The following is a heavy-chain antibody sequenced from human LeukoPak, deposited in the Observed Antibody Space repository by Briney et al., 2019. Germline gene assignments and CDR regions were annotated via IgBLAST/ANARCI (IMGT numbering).Heavy chain of an antibody. CDR3: ARGIAVAQFDP. J-gene: IGHJ5*02. CDR1: GFTFSSYA. D-gene: IGHD6-19*01. CDR2: ISYDGSNK. V-gene: IGHV3-30-3*01. Sequence: GGSLRLSCAASGFTFSSYAMHWVRQAPGKGLEWVAVISYDGSNKYYADSVKGRFTISRDNSKNTLYLQMNSLRAEDTAVYYCARGIAVAQFDPWGQGTLVTVSS.